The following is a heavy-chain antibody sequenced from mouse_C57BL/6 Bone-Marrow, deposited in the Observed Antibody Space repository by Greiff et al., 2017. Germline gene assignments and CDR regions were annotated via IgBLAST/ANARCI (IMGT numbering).Heavy chain of an antibody. CDR2: IDPETGGT. J-gene: IGHJ3*01. CDR3: TSYYSNRWFAY. Sequence: VKLMESGAELVRPGASVTLSCKASGYTFTDYEMHWVKQTPVHGLEWIGAIDPETGGTAYNQKFKGKAILTADKSSSTAYMELRSLTSEDSAVYYCTSYYSNRWFAYWGQGTLVTVSA. V-gene: IGHV1-15*01. CDR1: GYTFTDYE. D-gene: IGHD2-5*01.